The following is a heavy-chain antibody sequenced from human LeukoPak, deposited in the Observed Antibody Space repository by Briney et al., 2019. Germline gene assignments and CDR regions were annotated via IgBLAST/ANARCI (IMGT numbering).Heavy chain of an antibody. J-gene: IGHJ6*02. CDR3: AKDREYSGSYRPGPTRYYYGMDV. D-gene: IGHD1-26*01. Sequence: GGSLRLSCAASGFTFSSYWMHWVRQAPGKGLVWVSRINSDGSSTNYADSVKGRFTISRDNSKNTLYLQMNSLRAEDTAVFYCAKDREYSGSYRPGPTRYYYGMDVWGQGTTVTVS. CDR1: GFTFSSYW. V-gene: IGHV3-74*01. CDR2: INSDGSST.